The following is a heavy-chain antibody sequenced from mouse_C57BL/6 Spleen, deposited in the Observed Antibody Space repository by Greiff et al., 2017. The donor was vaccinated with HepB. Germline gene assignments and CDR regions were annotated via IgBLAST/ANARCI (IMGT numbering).Heavy chain of an antibody. CDR2: IDPETGGT. CDR3: AIRVAADHFDV. Sequence: VQLQQSGAELVRPGASVTLSCKASGYTFTDYEMHWVKQTPVHGLEWIGAIDPETGGTAYNQKFKDKSILTAVKSSSTAYMALRSLTSEDSAVYYCAIRVAADHFDVWGKGTTVTVSS. CDR1: GYTFTDYE. J-gene: IGHJ1*03. V-gene: IGHV1-15*01.